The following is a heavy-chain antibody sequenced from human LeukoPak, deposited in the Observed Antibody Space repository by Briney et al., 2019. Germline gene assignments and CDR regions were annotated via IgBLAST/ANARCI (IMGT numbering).Heavy chain of an antibody. D-gene: IGHD3-3*01. CDR2: IYYSGST. Sequence: SQTLSLTCTVSGGSISSGDYYWSWIRQPPGKGLEWIGYIYYSGSTYYNPSLKSRVTISVNTSKNQFSLKLSSVTAADTAVYYCARTDKGELRFLELAFDIWGQGTMVTVSS. CDR3: ARTDKGELRFLELAFDI. J-gene: IGHJ3*02. V-gene: IGHV4-30-4*01. CDR1: GGSISSGDYY.